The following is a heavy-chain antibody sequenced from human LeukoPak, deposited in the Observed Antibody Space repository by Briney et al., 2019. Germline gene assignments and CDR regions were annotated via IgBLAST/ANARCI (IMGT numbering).Heavy chain of an antibody. V-gene: IGHV4-38-2*02. CDR2: IYHSGST. D-gene: IGHD5-24*01. J-gene: IGHJ4*02. CDR1: GYSISSGYY. Sequence: SETLSLTCTVSGYSISSGYYWGWIRQPPGKGLEWIGSIYHSGSTYYDPSLKSRVTISVDTSKNQFSLKLSSVTAADTAVYYCAREYVEENYFDYWGQGTLVTVSS. CDR3: AREYVEENYFDY.